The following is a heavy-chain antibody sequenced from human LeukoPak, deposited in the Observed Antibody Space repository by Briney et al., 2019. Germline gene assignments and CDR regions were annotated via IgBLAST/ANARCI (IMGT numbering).Heavy chain of an antibody. CDR1: GYTFTSYD. J-gene: IGHJ5*02. Sequence: ASVKVSCKASGYTFTSYDINWVRQATGQGLDRMGWMNPNSGNTGYAQKFQGRVTMTRNTSISTAYMELSSLRSEHTAVYYCARGSGEDWFDPWGQGTLVTVSS. D-gene: IGHD3-16*01. V-gene: IGHV1-8*01. CDR3: ARGSGEDWFDP. CDR2: MNPNSGNT.